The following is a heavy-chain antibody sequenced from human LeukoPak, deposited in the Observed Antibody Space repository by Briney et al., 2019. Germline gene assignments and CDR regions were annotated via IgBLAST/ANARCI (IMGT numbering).Heavy chain of an antibody. CDR1: GYSFTSYW. J-gene: IGHJ5*02. D-gene: IGHD2-21*02. CDR3: ARAVLAYCGGDCYSHPGWFDP. Sequence: GESLKISCKGSGYSFTSYWIGWVRQMPGKGLEWMGIIYPGDSDTRYSPSFQGQVTISADKSISTAYLQWSSLKASDTAMYYCARAVLAYCGGDCYSHPGWFDPWGQGTLVTVSS. CDR2: IYPGDSDT. V-gene: IGHV5-51*01.